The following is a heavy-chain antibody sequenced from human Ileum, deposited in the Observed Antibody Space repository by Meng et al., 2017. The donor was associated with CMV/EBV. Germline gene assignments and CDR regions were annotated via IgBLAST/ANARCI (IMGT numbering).Heavy chain of an antibody. Sequence: GGSLRLSCAASGFTFSSYAMHWVRQAPGKGREGVAVISYDGSNKYYADSVKGRFTISRDNSKNTLYLQMNSLGAEDTAVYYCARDPSFDSSGPDAYYFDYWGQGTLVTVSS. V-gene: IGHV3-30-3*01. J-gene: IGHJ4*02. CDR1: GFTFSSYA. CDR2: ISYDGSNK. CDR3: ARDPSFDSSGPDAYYFDY. D-gene: IGHD3-22*01.